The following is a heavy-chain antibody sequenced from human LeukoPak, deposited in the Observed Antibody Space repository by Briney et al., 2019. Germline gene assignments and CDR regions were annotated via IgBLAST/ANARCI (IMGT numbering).Heavy chain of an antibody. V-gene: IGHV4-39*01. Sequence: SETLSLTCTVSGGSISSSSYYWGWIRQPPGKGLEWIGSIYYSGSTYYNPSLKSRVTTSVDTSKNQFSLKLSSVTAADTAVYYCTAGRSDYFDFWGQGTLVTVSS. CDR3: TAGRSDYFDF. J-gene: IGHJ4*02. CDR1: GGSISSSSYY. D-gene: IGHD6-25*01. CDR2: IYYSGST.